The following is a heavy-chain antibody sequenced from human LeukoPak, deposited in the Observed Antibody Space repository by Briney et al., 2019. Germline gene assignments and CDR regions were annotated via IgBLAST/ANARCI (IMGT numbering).Heavy chain of an antibody. J-gene: IGHJ4*02. CDR1: GGTFSSYG. CDR3: ARGGTFYRRTLLNYFDY. Sequence: ASVKVSCKASGGTFSSYGISWVRQAPGQGLEWMGGFIPISGTANYAQRFQGRVTFTTDESTSTAYMELTSLRSEDTAVYYCARGGTFYRRTLLNYFDYWGQGSLVTVSS. D-gene: IGHD1-14*01. CDR2: FIPISGTA. V-gene: IGHV1-69*05.